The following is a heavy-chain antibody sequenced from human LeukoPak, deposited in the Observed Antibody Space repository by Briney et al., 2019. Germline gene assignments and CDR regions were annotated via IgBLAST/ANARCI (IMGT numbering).Heavy chain of an antibody. CDR1: GGSFSGYY. CDR3: ARESGWYLNFQH. Sequence: TSETLSLTCAVYGGSFSGYYWTWIRQPPGKGLEWIGEINHGGSTNYNPSLKNRITISVDLSKNQFSLRLSSVTAADTAVYYCARESGWYLNFQHWGQGTLVTVSS. CDR2: INHGGST. V-gene: IGHV4-34*01. J-gene: IGHJ1*01. D-gene: IGHD6-19*01.